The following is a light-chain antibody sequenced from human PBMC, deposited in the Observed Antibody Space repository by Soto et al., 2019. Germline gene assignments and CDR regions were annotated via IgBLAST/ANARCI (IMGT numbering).Light chain of an antibody. CDR2: LEGSGSY. J-gene: IGLJ3*02. CDR3: ETWDSNNWV. Sequence: QPVLTQSSSASASLGSSVKLTSTLSTGHSSYIIAWHQQQPGKAPRYLMKLEGSGSYNKGSGVPDRFSGSSSGADRYLTISNLQFDDEADYYCETWDSNNWVFGGGTKVTVL. CDR1: TGHSSYI. V-gene: IGLV4-60*02.